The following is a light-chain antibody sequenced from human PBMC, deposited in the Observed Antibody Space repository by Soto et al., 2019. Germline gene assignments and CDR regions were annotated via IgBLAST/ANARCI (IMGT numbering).Light chain of an antibody. V-gene: IGKV3-20*01. Sequence: EVVLTQSPGTLSLSPGERVTLSCRASQTVTNDYLAWYQQKDGQAPSLLIYDASTRATGVPDKFSGSGSVPEYTLTITRLEPEDFAVYSCQQYGFSPISFGQGTRLEIK. CDR3: QQYGFSPIS. CDR1: QTVTNDY. CDR2: DAS. J-gene: IGKJ5*01.